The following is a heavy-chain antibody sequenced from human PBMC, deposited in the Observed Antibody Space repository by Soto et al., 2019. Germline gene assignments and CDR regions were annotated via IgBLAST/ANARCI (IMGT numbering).Heavy chain of an antibody. D-gene: IGHD2-21*02. J-gene: IGHJ6*02. CDR3: SGGSGGACHQNYGMDV. CDR2: ISPSTSHI. V-gene: IGHV3-21*01. CDR1: GFTFSSCT. Sequence: EVHLVESGGGLVKPGGSLRLSCAVSGFTFSSCTMNWVRQAPGKGLEWVSSISPSTSHIYYADSVKGRFTISRDNAKNSLFLQMTSLRAEDTAVYYCSGGSGGACHQNYGMDVWGQGTTVTVSS.